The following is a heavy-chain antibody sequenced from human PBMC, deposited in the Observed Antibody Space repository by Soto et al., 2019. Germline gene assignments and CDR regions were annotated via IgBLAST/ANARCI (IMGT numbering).Heavy chain of an antibody. V-gene: IGHV1-2*02. CDR2: INPNSGGT. CDR1: GYTFTGYY. Sequence: GASVKVSCKASGYTFTGYYMHWVRQAPGQGLEWMGWINPNSGGTNYAQKFQGRVTMTRDTSISTAYMELSRLRSDDTAVYYCARDYPISNYEVVVADAFDIWGQGTMVTVSS. J-gene: IGHJ3*02. CDR3: ARDYPISNYEVVVADAFDI. D-gene: IGHD3-22*01.